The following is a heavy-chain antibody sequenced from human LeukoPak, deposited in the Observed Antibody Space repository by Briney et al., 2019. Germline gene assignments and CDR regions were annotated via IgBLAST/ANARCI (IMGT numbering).Heavy chain of an antibody. D-gene: IGHD6-19*01. CDR3: AKDVVGQQWPENY. CDR1: AFIFSNYG. Sequence: GGSLRLSCVASAFIFSNYGMHWVRQAPGKGLEWVAFIQFDGSNELYTDSVKGRFTISRDNSKNTLYLQMNSLRPDDTAVYYCAKDVVGQQWPENYWGQGTLVTVSS. J-gene: IGHJ4*02. V-gene: IGHV3-30*02. CDR2: IQFDGSNE.